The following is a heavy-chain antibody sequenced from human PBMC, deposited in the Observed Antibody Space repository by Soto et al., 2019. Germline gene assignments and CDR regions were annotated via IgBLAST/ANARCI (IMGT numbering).Heavy chain of an antibody. CDR3: VRPVSSSRFDL. CDR2: IFYIGST. Sequence: SETLSLTCTVSDGSIGNYYWTWIRQSPEKGLEWIGYIFYIGSTNYNPALKSRVTISEDRSKNQVFLTLRSVTAADTAVYFCVRPVSSSRFDLWGPGTLVTSPQ. J-gene: IGHJ5*02. V-gene: IGHV4-59*03. CDR1: DGSIGNYY.